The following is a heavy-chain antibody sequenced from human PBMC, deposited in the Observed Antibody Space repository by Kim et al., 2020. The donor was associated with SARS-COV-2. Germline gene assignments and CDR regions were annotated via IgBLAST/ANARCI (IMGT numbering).Heavy chain of an antibody. V-gene: IGHV4-34*01. CDR1: GGSFSGYY. D-gene: IGHD3-10*01. CDR2: INHSGST. J-gene: IGHJ6*02. Sequence: SETLSLTCAVYGGSFSGYYWSWIRQPPGKGLEWIGEINHSGSTNYNPSLKSRVTISVDTSKNQFSLKLSSVTAADTAVYYCARGRRGGRGVIKTSYYYYGMDVWGQGTTVTVSS. CDR3: ARGRRGGRGVIKTSYYYYGMDV.